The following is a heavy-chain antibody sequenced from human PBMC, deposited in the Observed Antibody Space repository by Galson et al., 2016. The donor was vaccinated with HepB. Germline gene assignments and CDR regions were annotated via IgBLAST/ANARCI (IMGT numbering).Heavy chain of an antibody. D-gene: IGHD2-21*02. CDR1: GGPISSNRYY. CDR3: ARFGGDWGF. J-gene: IGHJ1*01. Sequence: ETLSLTCTVSGGPISSNRYYWGWIRQPPGKGLEWIGSIFHIGRTYYNASLKSRATISVDTSKSKFSLKLRSLTATDTAVYYCARFGGDWGFWGQGNLVIVSS. CDR2: IFHIGRT. V-gene: IGHV4-39*01.